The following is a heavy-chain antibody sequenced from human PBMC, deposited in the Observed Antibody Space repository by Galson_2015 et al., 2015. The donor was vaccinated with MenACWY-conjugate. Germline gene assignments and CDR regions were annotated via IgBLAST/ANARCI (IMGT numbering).Heavy chain of an antibody. CDR2: IYTGGST. V-gene: IGHV3-53*01. CDR3: VRDPDALDL. CDR1: GFTVSGNY. Sequence: SLRLSCAASGFTVSGNYMSWVRQAPGKGLEWVSVIYTGGSTYYAESVKGRFTISRDNAKNLLFLQMNSLRDEDSAVYYCVRDPDALDLWGQGTKVTVSS. J-gene: IGHJ3*01.